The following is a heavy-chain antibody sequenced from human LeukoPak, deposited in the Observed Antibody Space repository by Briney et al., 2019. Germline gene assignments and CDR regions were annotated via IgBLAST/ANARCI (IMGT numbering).Heavy chain of an antibody. J-gene: IGHJ6*02. CDR2: IYPGDSDT. V-gene: IGHV5-51*01. D-gene: IGHD6-19*01. Sequence: GESLKISCKGSGYSFTSYWIGWVRQMPGKGLEWMGIIYPGDSDTRYSPSFQGQVTISADKSIGTAYLQWSSLKASDTAMYYCARHTSSSGWYNYYYGMDVWGQGTTVTVSS. CDR3: ARHTSSSGWYNYYYGMDV. CDR1: GYSFTSYW.